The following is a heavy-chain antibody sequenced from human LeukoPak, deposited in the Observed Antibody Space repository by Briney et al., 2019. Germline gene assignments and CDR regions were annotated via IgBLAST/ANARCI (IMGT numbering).Heavy chain of an antibody. J-gene: IGHJ3*02. CDR2: INPNSGGT. CDR1: GYTFTGYY. D-gene: IGHD3-3*01. CDR3: ARGPYFWSGYYPRGRAFDI. V-gene: IGHV1-2*02. Sequence: ASVKVSRKASGYTFTGYYMHWVRQAPGQGLEWMGWINPNSGGTNYAQKFQGRVTMTRDTSISTAYMELSRLRSDDTAVYYCARGPYFWSGYYPRGRAFDIWGQGTMVTVSS.